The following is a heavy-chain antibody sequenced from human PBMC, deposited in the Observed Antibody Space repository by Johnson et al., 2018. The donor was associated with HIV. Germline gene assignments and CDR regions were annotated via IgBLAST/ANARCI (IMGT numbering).Heavy chain of an antibody. J-gene: IGHJ3*02. Sequence: QVQLVESGGGLVQPGGSLRLSCAASGFIFSDYGMHWVRQAPGKGLEWVAVVSYDGNYKYYGDSVKGRFTISRDNSKNTFYLQMNSLRAEDTAVYYCARDRAWNYEGAFDIWGQGTMVTVSS. D-gene: IGHD1-7*01. CDR3: ARDRAWNYEGAFDI. CDR2: VSYDGNYK. CDR1: GFIFSDYG. V-gene: IGHV3-30*03.